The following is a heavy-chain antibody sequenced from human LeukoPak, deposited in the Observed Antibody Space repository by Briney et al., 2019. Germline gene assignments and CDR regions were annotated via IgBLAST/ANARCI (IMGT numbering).Heavy chain of an antibody. CDR2: IRSKTYDGTT. V-gene: IGHV3-49*04. J-gene: IGHJ4*02. CDR1: GFTFSSYW. Sequence: GGSLRLSCAASGFTFSSYWMSWVRQAPGKGLEWVGFIRSKTYDGTTEYAASVKGRFTISRDYSKRIAYLQMNSLKTDDTAVYYCTRVWLQYFDYWGQGTLITVSS. D-gene: IGHD5-24*01. CDR3: TRVWLQYFDY.